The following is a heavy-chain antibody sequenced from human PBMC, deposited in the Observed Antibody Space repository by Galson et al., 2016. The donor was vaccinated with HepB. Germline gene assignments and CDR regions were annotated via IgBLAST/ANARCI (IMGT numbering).Heavy chain of an antibody. V-gene: IGHV4-31*03. CDR2: IYYRGTT. CDR3: ARARRSGSGWYFDY. CDR1: GGSVTITDYY. D-gene: IGHD3-10*01. J-gene: IGHJ4*02. Sequence: TLSLTCTVSGGSVTITDYYWSWIRQHPGKGLEWIGYIYYRGTTYYSPSLKSRVTISVDTSKSQFSLRLSSVTAADTAVYYCARARRSGSGWYFDYWGQGALVTVSS.